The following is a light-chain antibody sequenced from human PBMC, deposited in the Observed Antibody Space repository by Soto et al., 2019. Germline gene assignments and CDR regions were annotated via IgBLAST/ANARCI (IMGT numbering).Light chain of an antibody. J-gene: IGLJ2*01. CDR3: SSNTSSRTLV. CDR2: DLS. CDR1: SNDVGGYNF. Sequence: QSALTQPASVSGSPGQSITISCTGTSNDVGGYNFVSWYQQHPGKAPKLMIYDLSNRPSGVSNRFSGSKSGNTASLTISRLQAEDEADYYCSSNTSSRTLVFGGGTKLTVL. V-gene: IGLV2-14*01.